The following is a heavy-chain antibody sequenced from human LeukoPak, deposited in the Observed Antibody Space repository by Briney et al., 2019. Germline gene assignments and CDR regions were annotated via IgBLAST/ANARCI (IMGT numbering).Heavy chain of an antibody. J-gene: IGHJ6*03. CDR2: IYYSGST. D-gene: IGHD6-13*01. Sequence: SETLSLTCTVSGGSISSYYWSWIRQPPGKGLEWIGYIYYSGSTNYNPSLKSRVTISVDTSKNQFSLKLSSVTAADTAVYYCVRDLRSSFGLITLSTYYYYYMDVWGKGTTVTVSS. CDR3: VRDLRSSFGLITLSTYYYYYMDV. V-gene: IGHV4-59*12. CDR1: GGSISSYY.